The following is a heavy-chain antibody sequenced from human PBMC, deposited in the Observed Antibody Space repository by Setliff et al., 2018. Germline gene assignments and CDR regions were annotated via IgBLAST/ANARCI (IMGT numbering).Heavy chain of an antibody. CDR2: IYYGGSA. D-gene: IGHD5-12*01. CDR1: GGSISSSNYY. CDR3: ARGERRWLRFSLDY. J-gene: IGHJ4*02. V-gene: IGHV4-39*07. Sequence: SETLSLTCTVSGGSISSSNYYWGWIRQPPGKGLEWIGNIYYGGSAYYNPSLKSRVTISVDTSKNQFSLKLSSVTAADTAVYYCARGERRWLRFSLDYWGQGTLVTVS.